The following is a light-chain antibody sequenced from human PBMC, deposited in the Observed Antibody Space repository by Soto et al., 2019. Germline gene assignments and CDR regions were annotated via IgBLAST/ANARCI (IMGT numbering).Light chain of an antibody. V-gene: IGLV1-36*01. Sequence: QSVLTQPPSVSEAPRQRVTISCSGSSSNIGNNAVNWYQQLPGKAPKLLIYYDDLLPSGVSDRFSGSKSGTSASLAISGLQSADEADYYCAAWDDSMTGVVFGGGTKVTVL. CDR3: AAWDDSMTGVV. CDR2: YDD. CDR1: SSNIGNNA. J-gene: IGLJ2*01.